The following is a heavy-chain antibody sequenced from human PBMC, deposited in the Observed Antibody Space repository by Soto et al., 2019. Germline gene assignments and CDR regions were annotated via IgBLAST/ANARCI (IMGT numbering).Heavy chain of an antibody. J-gene: IGHJ5*02. CDR3: ARRDRSGFSYWLDT. D-gene: IGHD3-22*01. CDR2: IYFSGTT. Sequence: QVQLQESGPGLVKPSQTLSLTCTVSGGSLSSGDYYWSWIHQHPGKGLEWIGTIYFSGTTYYNPSLKSRVTISVDTSKNQFSLNLSSVTAADTAVYYCARRDRSGFSYWLDTWGQGTLVTVSS. CDR1: GGSLSSGDYY. V-gene: IGHV4-31*03.